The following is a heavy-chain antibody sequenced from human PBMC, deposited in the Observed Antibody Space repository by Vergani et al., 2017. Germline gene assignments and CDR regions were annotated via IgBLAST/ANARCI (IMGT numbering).Heavy chain of an antibody. J-gene: IGHJ5*02. V-gene: IGHV1-69*01. CDR2: IIPIFGTA. CDR1: GGTFSSYA. CDR3: ARDHPPNDYGDYPNWFDP. D-gene: IGHD4-17*01. Sequence: QVQLVQSGAEVKKPGSSVKVSCKASGGTFSSYAISWVRQAPGQGLEWMGGIIPIFGTANYAQKFQGRVTITADESTSTAYMERSSLRSEDTAVYYCARDHPPNDYGDYPNWFDPWGQGTLVTVSS.